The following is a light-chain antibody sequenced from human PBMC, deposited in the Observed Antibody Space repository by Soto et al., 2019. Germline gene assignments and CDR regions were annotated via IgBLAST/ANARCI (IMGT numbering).Light chain of an antibody. CDR3: QQRANQLT. CDR2: DAS. V-gene: IGKV3-11*01. Sequence: ESVLTQSPATLSLSPGERATLSCRASQSVSIYLAWYQQKAGQAPRLLIYDASKRATGIPARFSGSGSGTDFTLTISSLEPEDFAIYYCQQRANQLTFGGGTKVEIK. CDR1: QSVSIY. J-gene: IGKJ4*01.